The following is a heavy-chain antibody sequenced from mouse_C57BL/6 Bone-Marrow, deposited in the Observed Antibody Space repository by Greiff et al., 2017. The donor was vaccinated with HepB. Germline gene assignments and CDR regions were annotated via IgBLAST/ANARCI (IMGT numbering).Heavy chain of an antibody. CDR2: ISSGGDYI. Sequence: EVQVVESGEGLVKPGGSLKLSCAASGFTFSSYAMSWVRQTPEQRLEWVAYISSGGDYIYYADNVKGRYTISRDNARNTLYLQMSSLKSEDTAMYYCTRDAMDYWGQGTSVTVSS. J-gene: IGHJ4*01. CDR1: GFTFSSYA. CDR3: TRDAMDY. V-gene: IGHV5-9-1*02.